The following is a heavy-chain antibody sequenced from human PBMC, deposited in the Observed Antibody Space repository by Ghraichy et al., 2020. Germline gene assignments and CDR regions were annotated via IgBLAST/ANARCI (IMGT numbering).Heavy chain of an antibody. CDR2: YVHTSDHM. V-gene: IGHV3-21*01. CDR1: GFNFSTFG. CDR3: ARLVHPYYYYGMDV. D-gene: IGHD6-13*01. Sequence: GGSLRLSCAASGFNFSTFGMAWVRQAPGSGLEWVSSYVHTSDHMYYGDSVKGRFTVSRDIAKNSLFLQMDGLRDDDTAVYFCARLVHPYYYYGMDVWGQGTMVFVSS. J-gene: IGHJ6*02.